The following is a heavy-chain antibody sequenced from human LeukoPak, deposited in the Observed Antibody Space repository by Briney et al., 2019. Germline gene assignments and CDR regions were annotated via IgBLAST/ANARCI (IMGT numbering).Heavy chain of an antibody. CDR2: IWYDGSNK. Sequence: GGSLRLSCAASGFTLSSYGMHWVRQAPGKGLEWVAVIWYDGSNKYYADSVKGRFTISRDNSKNTLYLQMNSLRAEDTAVYYCARGGEEWELLTDYWGQGTLVTVSS. CDR3: ARGGEEWELLTDY. V-gene: IGHV3-33*08. D-gene: IGHD1-26*01. CDR1: GFTLSSYG. J-gene: IGHJ4*02.